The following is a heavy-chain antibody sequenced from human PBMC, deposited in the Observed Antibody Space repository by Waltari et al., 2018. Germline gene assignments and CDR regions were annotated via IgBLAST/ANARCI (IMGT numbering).Heavy chain of an antibody. D-gene: IGHD3-3*01. CDR3: ARGRDGYYDFWSGYSGSTPFDY. CDR1: GGSFSGYY. V-gene: IGHV4-34*01. J-gene: IGHJ4*02. CDR2: IKHSGST. Sequence: QVQLQQWGAGLLKPSETLSLTCAVYGGSFSGYYWSWIRQPPGKGLEWIGEIKHSGSTNYNPSLKSRVTISVDTSKNQFSLKLSSVTAADTAVYYCARGRDGYYDFWSGYSGSTPFDYWGQGTLVTVSS.